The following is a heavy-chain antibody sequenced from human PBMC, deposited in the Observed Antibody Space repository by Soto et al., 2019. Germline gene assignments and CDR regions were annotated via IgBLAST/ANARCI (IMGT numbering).Heavy chain of an antibody. J-gene: IGHJ6*02. CDR2: MNPNSGNT. V-gene: IGHV1-8*01. Sequence: QVQLVQSGAEVKKPGASVKVSCKASGYTFTSYDINWVRQATGQGLEWMGWMNPNSGNTGYAQKFQGRVTMTRNTSIRTAYMELSSLRSEDTTVYYCARVGVGAYPRRTRPGRRYYGMEVWGQGTTVTVSS. D-gene: IGHD1-26*01. CDR3: ARVGVGAYPRRTRPGRRYYGMEV. CDR1: GYTFTSYD.